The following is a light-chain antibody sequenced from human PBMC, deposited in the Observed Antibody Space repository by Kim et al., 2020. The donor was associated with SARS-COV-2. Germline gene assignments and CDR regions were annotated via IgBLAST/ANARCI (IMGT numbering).Light chain of an antibody. CDR3: HQYGSSPFT. Sequence: ENVLTQSPGTLSLSPGERATLSCRASQSVSSSHLAWYQQKAGQAPRLLIYGGSSRATGIPDRFSGSGSGTDFTLTISRLEPEDFAIYYCHQYGSSPFTFGPGTKVDIK. CDR1: QSVSSSH. V-gene: IGKV3-20*01. J-gene: IGKJ3*01. CDR2: GGS.